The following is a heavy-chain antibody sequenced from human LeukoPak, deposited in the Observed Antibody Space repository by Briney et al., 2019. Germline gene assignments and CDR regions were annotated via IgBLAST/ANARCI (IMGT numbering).Heavy chain of an antibody. CDR1: GFIFDDYA. CDR2: ISWNSGSI. V-gene: IGHV3-9*01. J-gene: IGHJ3*02. CDR3: ARDRGGSYFAGDAFDI. Sequence: PGGSLRLSCAASGFIFDDYAMHWVRQAPGKGLEWVSGISWNSGSIGYADSVRGRFTISRDNAKNSLYLQMNSLRAEDTAVYYCARDRGGSYFAGDAFDIWGQGTMVTVSS. D-gene: IGHD1-26*01.